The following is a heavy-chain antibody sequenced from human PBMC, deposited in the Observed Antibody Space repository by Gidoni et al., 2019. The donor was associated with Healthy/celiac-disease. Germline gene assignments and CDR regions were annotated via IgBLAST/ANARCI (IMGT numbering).Heavy chain of an antibody. D-gene: IGHD3-3*01. J-gene: IGHJ4*02. V-gene: IGHV4-30-4*01. Sequence: QVQLQESGPGLVKPSQTLSLPCPVSGGSLSRGDSSWRWIRQPPGKGLEWIGYIYYSGSTYYNPSLKSRVTISVDTSKNQFSLKLSSVTAADTAVYYCASSQYYDFWSGYPEGYYFDYWGQGTLVTVSS. CDR1: GGSLSRGDSS. CDR2: IYYSGST. CDR3: ASSQYYDFWSGYPEGYYFDY.